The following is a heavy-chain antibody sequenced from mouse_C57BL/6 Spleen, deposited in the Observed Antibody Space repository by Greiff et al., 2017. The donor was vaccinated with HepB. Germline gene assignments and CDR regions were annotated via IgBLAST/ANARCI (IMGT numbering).Heavy chain of an antibody. D-gene: IGHD1-1*01. J-gene: IGHJ2*01. CDR1: GYSFTSYY. CDR3: ARERPRTTVVAKDYFDD. Sequence: QVQLKESGPELVKPGASVKISCKASGYSFTSYYIHWVKQRPGQGLEWIGWLYPGSGNTKYNEKFKGKATLTADTSSSTAYMQRSSLTSEDSAVYDCARERPRTTVVAKDYFDDWGQGTTLTVSS. CDR2: LYPGSGNT. V-gene: IGHV1-66*01.